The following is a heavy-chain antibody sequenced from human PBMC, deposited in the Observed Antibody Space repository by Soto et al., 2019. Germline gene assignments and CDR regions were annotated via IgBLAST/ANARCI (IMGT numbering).Heavy chain of an antibody. Sequence: PSETLSLTCTVSGGSISSYYWSWIRQPAGKGLEWIGRIYTSGSTNYNPSLKSRVTMSVDTSKNQFSLKLSSVTAADTAVYYCARDPAHNWNYDGWFDPWGQGPLVTVSS. J-gene: IGHJ5*02. CDR3: ARDPAHNWNYDGWFDP. CDR2: IYTSGST. D-gene: IGHD1-7*01. CDR1: GGSISSYY. V-gene: IGHV4-4*07.